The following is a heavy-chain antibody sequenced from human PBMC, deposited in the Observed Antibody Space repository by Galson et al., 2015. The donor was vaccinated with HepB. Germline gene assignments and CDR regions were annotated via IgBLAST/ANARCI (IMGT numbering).Heavy chain of an antibody. D-gene: IGHD3-16*01. CDR1: GYTFTTYT. V-gene: IGHV1-3*01. J-gene: IGHJ5*02. Sequence: SVKVSCKASGYTFTTYTMHWVRQAPGQRLEWMGRLNGGSGNTKYSQKFQGRITITRDTSASTAYMELSSLRSEDTAVYYCARATLGGDWFDPWGQGTLVTVSS. CDR2: LNGGSGNT. CDR3: ARATLGGDWFDP.